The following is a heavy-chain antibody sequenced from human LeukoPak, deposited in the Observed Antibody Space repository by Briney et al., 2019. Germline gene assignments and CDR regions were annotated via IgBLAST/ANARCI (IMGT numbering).Heavy chain of an antibody. Sequence: SETLSLTCTVSGGSISSSSYYWGWIRQPPGKGLEWIGSIYYSGSTHCNPSLKSRVTISADTSKNQFFLNLSSVTAADTAVYYCARHRRGYDYGSFDYWGQGTLVTVSS. CDR1: GGSISSSSYY. V-gene: IGHV4-39*01. CDR3: ARHRRGYDYGSFDY. J-gene: IGHJ4*02. CDR2: IYYSGST. D-gene: IGHD5-12*01.